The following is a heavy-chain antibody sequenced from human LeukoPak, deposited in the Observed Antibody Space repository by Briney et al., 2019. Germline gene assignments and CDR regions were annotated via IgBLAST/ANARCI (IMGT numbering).Heavy chain of an antibody. V-gene: IGHV1-8*01. Sequence: ASVKVSCKASGYTFTSYDINWVRQATGQGLEWMGWMNPNSGNTGYAQKFQGRVTMTRNTSISTAYMELSSLRSEDTAVYYCAKRRITVACFDYWGQGTLVTVSS. CDR3: AKRRITVACFDY. CDR2: MNPNSGNT. CDR1: GYTFTSYD. D-gene: IGHD6-19*01. J-gene: IGHJ4*02.